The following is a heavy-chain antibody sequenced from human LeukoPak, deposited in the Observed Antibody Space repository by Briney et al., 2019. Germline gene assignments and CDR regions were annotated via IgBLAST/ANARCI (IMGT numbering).Heavy chain of an antibody. CDR1: GGSMSYNY. CDR2: IYYSGST. Sequence: SETLSPTCTVSGGSMSYNYWSCIRQPPGKGLEWIGFIYYSGSTNYNPSLRGRVTISVDTSKNQFSLRLSSVTAADTAVYYCARDPPSYGDYTNYYFDLWGRGTLVTVSS. J-gene: IGHJ2*01. D-gene: IGHD4-17*01. CDR3: ARDPPSYGDYTNYYFDL. V-gene: IGHV4-59*01.